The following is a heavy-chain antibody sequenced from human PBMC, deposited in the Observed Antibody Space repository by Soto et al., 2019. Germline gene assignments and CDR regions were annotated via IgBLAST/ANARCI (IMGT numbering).Heavy chain of an antibody. CDR3: GRLEGLATISYYFDY. V-gene: IGHV4-59*08. J-gene: IGHJ4*02. CDR1: GGCINIYY. CDR2: VYYSGST. D-gene: IGHD3-9*01. Sequence: PSESLSLTCTSCGGCINIYYCGWIWQPQGKGLEWIGSVYYSGSTYYNPSLESRVTISVDKSKNQFSLKLMSLSAADTAVYYCGRLEGLATISYYFDYWGQGALVTVSS.